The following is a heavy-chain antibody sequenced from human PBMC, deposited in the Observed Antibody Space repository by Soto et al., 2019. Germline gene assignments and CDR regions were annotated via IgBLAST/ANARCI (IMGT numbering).Heavy chain of an antibody. Sequence: QITLKESGPTLVKPTQTLTLTCTFSGFSLSTSGVGVGWIRQPPGKALEWLALIYWDDDKRYSPSLRSRLTNSKDTSQNQLVLTMTNMEPVDTATYHCIQSRCGGDCLKSYASHYYYGMDVWGQGTTVTVSS. D-gene: IGHD2-21*02. J-gene: IGHJ6*02. V-gene: IGHV2-5*02. CDR1: GFSLSTSGVG. CDR3: IQSRCGGDCLKSYASHYYYGMDV. CDR2: IYWDDDK.